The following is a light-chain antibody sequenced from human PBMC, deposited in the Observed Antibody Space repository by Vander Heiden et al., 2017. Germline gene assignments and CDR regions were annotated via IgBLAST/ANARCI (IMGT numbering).Light chain of an antibody. CDR1: QSISSW. Sequence: IPLTQSPSTLSPSVGDRVTITCRASQSISSWLAWYQQKPGKAPKLLIYQASNLASGVPSRFSGSGSGTEFTLTISSLQPEDFATYCCQQYNSYYTFGQGTKLEIK. V-gene: IGKV1-5*03. CDR3: QQYNSYYT. CDR2: QAS. J-gene: IGKJ2*01.